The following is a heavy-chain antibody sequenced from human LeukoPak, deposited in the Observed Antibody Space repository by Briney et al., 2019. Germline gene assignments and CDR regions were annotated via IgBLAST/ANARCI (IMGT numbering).Heavy chain of an antibody. Sequence: SETLSLTCTVSGGSISSYYWSWIRQPPGKGLEWIGYIYYSGSTNYNPSLKSRVTISVDTSKNQFSLKLSSVTAADTAVYYCARDSVGGYDAFDIWGQGTMVTVSS. J-gene: IGHJ3*02. D-gene: IGHD1-26*01. CDR3: ARDSVGGYDAFDI. V-gene: IGHV4-59*01. CDR2: IYYSGST. CDR1: GGSISSYY.